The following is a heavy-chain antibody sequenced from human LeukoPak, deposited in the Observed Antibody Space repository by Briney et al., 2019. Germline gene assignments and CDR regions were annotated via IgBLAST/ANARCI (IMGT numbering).Heavy chain of an antibody. CDR1: GFTFSSYA. Sequence: GRSLRLSCAASGFTFSSYAMSWVRQAPGKGLEWVSVISNSGGSTFYADSVKGRFTISRDNSKNTLYLQMNSLRAEDTAVYYCAKRASGSGTSLYYFDYWGQGTLVTVSS. CDR2: ISNSGGST. D-gene: IGHD3-10*01. CDR3: AKRASGSGTSLYYFDY. V-gene: IGHV3-23*01. J-gene: IGHJ4*02.